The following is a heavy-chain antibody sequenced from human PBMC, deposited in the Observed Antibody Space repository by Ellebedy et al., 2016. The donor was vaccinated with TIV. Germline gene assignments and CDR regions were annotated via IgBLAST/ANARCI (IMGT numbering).Heavy chain of an antibody. D-gene: IGHD6-13*01. V-gene: IGHV1-46*01. J-gene: IGHJ6*03. CDR2: INPSGGST. CDR3: ARGRWLNEQQLVLRFDTYYYYYMDV. Sequence: ASVKVSCXASGYTFTSYYMHWVRQAPGQGLEWMGIINPSGGSTSYAQKFQGRVTMTRNTSISTAYMELSSLRSEDTAVYYCARGRWLNEQQLVLRFDTYYYYYMDVWGKGTTVTVSS. CDR1: GYTFTSYY.